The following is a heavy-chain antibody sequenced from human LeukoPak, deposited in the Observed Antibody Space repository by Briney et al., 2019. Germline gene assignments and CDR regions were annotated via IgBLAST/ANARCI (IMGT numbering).Heavy chain of an antibody. D-gene: IGHD6-13*01. CDR2: ISATSTYI. Sequence: NSGGSLRLPCAASGFTFSSHSMTWVRQAPGKGLEWVSSISATSTYIHYADSVKGRFTISRDNAKNSLYLQMNTLRAEDTAVYYCAREAYSSTSGYYYGLDVWGQGTTVTVSS. CDR1: GFTFSSHS. J-gene: IGHJ6*02. V-gene: IGHV3-21*01. CDR3: AREAYSSTSGYYYGLDV.